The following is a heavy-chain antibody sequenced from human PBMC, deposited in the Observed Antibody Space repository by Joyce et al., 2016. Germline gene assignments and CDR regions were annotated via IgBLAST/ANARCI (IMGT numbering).Heavy chain of an antibody. CDR3: ARRGGDGSSGRLWAFDI. D-gene: IGHD5-18*01. V-gene: IGHV5-51*01. Sequence: EVQLVQSGAEVKKPGESLKISCKGSGYRFTSYWIGWVRQMPGKGLEWMGIINPGDSDTRYSPSFQGQVTISADKSISTAYLQWSSLKASDTAMYYCARRGGDGSSGRLWAFDIWGQGAMVTLSP. J-gene: IGHJ3*02. CDR1: GYRFTSYW. CDR2: INPGDSDT.